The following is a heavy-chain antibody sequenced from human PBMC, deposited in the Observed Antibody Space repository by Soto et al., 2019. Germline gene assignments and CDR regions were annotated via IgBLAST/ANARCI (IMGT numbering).Heavy chain of an antibody. J-gene: IGHJ5*02. CDR1: GFTFSSYD. V-gene: IGHV3-48*02. CDR2: ISNSSSTI. CDR3: ARGADYDSSGIRLNWFDP. Sequence: EVQLVESGGGLAQPGGSLRLSCAASGFTFSSYDMNWVRQAPGKGLEWVSYISNSSSTIYYADSVKGRFTISRDNAKNSLYLQMNSLRDEDTAVYYCARGADYDSSGIRLNWFDPWGQGTLVTVSS. D-gene: IGHD3-22*01.